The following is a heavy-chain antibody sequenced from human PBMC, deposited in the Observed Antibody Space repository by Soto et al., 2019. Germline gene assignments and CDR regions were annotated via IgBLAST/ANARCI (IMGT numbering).Heavy chain of an antibody. J-gene: IGHJ6*02. CDR1: GFTVSSNY. CDR2: IYSGGST. V-gene: IGHV3-53*01. CDR3: MTTVYYGMDV. D-gene: IGHD4-4*01. Sequence: HPGGSLRLSCAASGFTVSSNYMSWVRQAPGKGLEWVSVIYSGGSTYYADSVKGRFTISRDNSKNTLYLQMNSLRAEDTAVYYCMTTVYYGMDVWGQGTTVTVSS.